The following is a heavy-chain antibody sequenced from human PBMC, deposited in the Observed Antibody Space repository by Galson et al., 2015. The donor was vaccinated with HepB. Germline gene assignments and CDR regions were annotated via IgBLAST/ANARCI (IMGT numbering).Heavy chain of an antibody. Sequence: SVKVSCKASGYTFTSYAMHWVRQAPGQRLEWMGWINAGNGNTKYSQKFQGRVTITRDTSASTAYMELSSLRSEDTAVYYCARGLIAAAGENWFDPWGQGTLVTVSS. J-gene: IGHJ5*02. CDR2: INAGNGNT. CDR3: ARGLIAAAGENWFDP. CDR1: GYTFTSYA. D-gene: IGHD6-13*01. V-gene: IGHV1-3*01.